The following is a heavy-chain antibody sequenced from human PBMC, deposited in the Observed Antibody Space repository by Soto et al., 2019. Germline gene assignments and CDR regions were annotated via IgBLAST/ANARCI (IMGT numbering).Heavy chain of an antibody. V-gene: IGHV1-18*01. J-gene: IGHJ4*02. Sequence: QVQLVQSGAEVKKPGASVKVSCKASGYTFTSYGISWVRQAPGQGLEWMGWISAYNGNKNHAQELQYRVTMTTETSASIAYMELRSLRSDDTAVYYCARAALGYSDDELDYWGQGTLVTVSS. D-gene: IGHD5-18*01. CDR1: GYTFTSYG. CDR3: ARAALGYSDDELDY. CDR2: ISAYNGNK.